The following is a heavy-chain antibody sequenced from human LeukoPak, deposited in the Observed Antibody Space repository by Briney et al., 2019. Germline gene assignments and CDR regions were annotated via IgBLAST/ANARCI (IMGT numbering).Heavy chain of an antibody. CDR1: GFPSSRYW. CDR2: INSAGSTA. V-gene: IGHV3-74*01. Sequence: GGCLTLSCVFYGFPSSRYWMHWVRHAAGRGRVWVGHINSAGSTAFYADSVKSRFTISRDNAKNTVCLQMSSLGAEDTAVYYCARLYSRANRDIDYWGQGTLVTVSS. CDR3: ARLYSRANRDIDY. D-gene: IGHD6-13*01. J-gene: IGHJ4*02.